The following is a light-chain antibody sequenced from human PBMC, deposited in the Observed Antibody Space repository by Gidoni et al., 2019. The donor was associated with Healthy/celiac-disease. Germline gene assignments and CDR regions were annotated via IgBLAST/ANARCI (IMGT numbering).Light chain of an antibody. V-gene: IGKV1-39*01. Sequence: IPMPPSPSSLSASVGDRVTITCRASQSISSSLNWYQQKPGKAPKLLIYAASSLQSGVPSRFSGSGSGTDFTLTISSLQPEDFATYYCQQSYSFGVTFGQGTRLEIK. J-gene: IGKJ5*01. CDR2: AAS. CDR3: QQSYSFGVT. CDR1: QSISSS.